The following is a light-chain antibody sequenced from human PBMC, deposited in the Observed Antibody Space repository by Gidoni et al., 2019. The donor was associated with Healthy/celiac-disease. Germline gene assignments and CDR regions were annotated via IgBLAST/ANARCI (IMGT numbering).Light chain of an antibody. CDR3: QQSYSTPRLT. CDR1: QSISSY. CDR2: AAS. V-gene: IGKV1-39*01. J-gene: IGKJ4*01. Sequence: DIQTTKSPSFMSASVADRVTITCRASQSISSYLNWYQQKPGTAPKLRIYAASSLPSGVPSRFIGSGSGTAFTLTISSLQPQDFSTYYCQQSYSTPRLTFGGGTKVEF.